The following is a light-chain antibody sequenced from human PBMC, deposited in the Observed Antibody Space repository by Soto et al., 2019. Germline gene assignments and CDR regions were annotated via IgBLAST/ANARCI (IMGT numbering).Light chain of an antibody. CDR1: QSFSSN. CDR3: QQWGSSLWP. J-gene: IGKJ1*01. Sequence: IGMTHSPATLSVSPGERVTVSCRASQSFSSNLAWYHHKPGQAPRLLIYGASTTATDVPPRFSGSGSGSDFTLTISRLEPEDFAVYYCQQWGSSLWPFGQGTKVDI. CDR2: GAS. V-gene: IGKV3-15*01.